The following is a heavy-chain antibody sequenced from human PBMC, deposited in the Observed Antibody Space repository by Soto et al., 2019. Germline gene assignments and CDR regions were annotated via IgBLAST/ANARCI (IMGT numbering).Heavy chain of an antibody. D-gene: IGHD2-2*01. J-gene: IGHJ6*02. CDR1: GFTFSNFA. V-gene: IGHV3-23*01. Sequence: GGSLRLSCAASGFTFSNFAMSWVRHAPGKGLEWVSEISGSTGTTYYADSVKGRFIISRDNSKNTLHLQMNSLRAEDTAVYYCARTRYCSSTTCFASNYYYGMDVWGQGTTVTVSS. CDR2: ISGSTGTT. CDR3: ARTRYCSSTTCFASNYYYGMDV.